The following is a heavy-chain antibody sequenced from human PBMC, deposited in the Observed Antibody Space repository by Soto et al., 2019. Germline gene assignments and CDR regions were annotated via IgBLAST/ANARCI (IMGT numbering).Heavy chain of an antibody. V-gene: IGHV1-69*01. D-gene: IGHD3-9*01. CDR2: IIPMIPRT. CDR3: ASWDYDVLTGYSYDD. J-gene: IGHJ4*02. CDR1: GGTFNNYG. Sequence: QVQLVQSGAEVKKPGSSVQVSCKASGGTFNNYGMGWVRQAPGQGLEWMGGIIPMIPRTNYAQKFQGRVTLTADASRSTAYMELRSLRSEDTAVYYCASWDYDVLTGYSYDDWGQGTLVTVSS.